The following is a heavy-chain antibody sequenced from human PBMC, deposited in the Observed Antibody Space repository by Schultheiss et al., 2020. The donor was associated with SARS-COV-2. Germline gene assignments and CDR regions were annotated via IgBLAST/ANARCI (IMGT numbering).Heavy chain of an antibody. Sequence: ASVKVSCKASGYTFTSYDINWVRQAPGQGLEWMGWINPNSGGTNYAQKFQGWVTMTRDTSISTAYMELSRLRSDDTAVYYCAREYGDFAGAFDIWGQGTMVTVSS. D-gene: IGHD4-17*01. CDR3: AREYGDFAGAFDI. V-gene: IGHV1-2*04. J-gene: IGHJ3*02. CDR1: GYTFTSYD. CDR2: INPNSGGT.